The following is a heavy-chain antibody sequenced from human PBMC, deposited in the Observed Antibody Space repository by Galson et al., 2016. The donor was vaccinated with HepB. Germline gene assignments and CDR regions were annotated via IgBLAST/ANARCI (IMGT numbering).Heavy chain of an antibody. V-gene: IGHV3-23*01. CDR2: ISGSGGDT. Sequence: SLRLSCAASGFTFSRYAMTWVRQTPGKGLEWVSSISGSGGDTYYGDSVQGRFTISRDTSKNTLYLQMNSLRADDTAVYYCARSSSYDPALPGYFDYWGQGTLVTVSS. CDR3: ARSSSYDPALPGYFDY. D-gene: IGHD5-12*01. CDR1: GFTFSRYA. J-gene: IGHJ4*02.